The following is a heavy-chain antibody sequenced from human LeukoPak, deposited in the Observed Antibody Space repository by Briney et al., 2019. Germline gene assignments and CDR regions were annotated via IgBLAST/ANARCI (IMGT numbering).Heavy chain of an antibody. CDR2: ISDSGGGT. CDR1: GFTFNTYS. V-gene: IGHV3-23*01. Sequence: PGGSLRLSCAASGFTFNTYSMNWARQAPGRGLEGVSTISDSGGGTYYPDSVTGRFTISRDNSQNTLYLQMNSLRADDTAVYYCDGADFWGQGTLVTVSS. J-gene: IGHJ4*02. CDR3: DGADF.